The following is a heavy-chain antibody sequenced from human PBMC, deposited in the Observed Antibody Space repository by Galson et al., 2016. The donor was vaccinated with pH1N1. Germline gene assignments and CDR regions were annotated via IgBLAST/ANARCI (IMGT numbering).Heavy chain of an antibody. CDR3: AKGGSPQTPNDAFDV. J-gene: IGHJ3*01. D-gene: IGHD3-16*01. CDR2: ISGNGGSP. Sequence: SLRLSCAASGFTFSTFAMIWVRQAPGKGLEWVSVISGNGGSPFYADSVKGRFTISRDNSKNTLFLQMNSLRVEDTALYYCAKGGSPQTPNDAFDVWGRGSMVTVSS. V-gene: IGHV3-23*01. CDR1: GFTFSTFA.